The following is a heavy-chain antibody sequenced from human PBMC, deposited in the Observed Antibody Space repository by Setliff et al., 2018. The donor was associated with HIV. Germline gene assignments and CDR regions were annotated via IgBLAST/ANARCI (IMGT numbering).Heavy chain of an antibody. CDR2: IVPMLGTA. CDR3: SIDVIGGWLRPMPDY. V-gene: IGHV1-69*10. J-gene: IGHJ4*02. Sequence: SVKVSCKASGGTFSSHAISWVRQAPGQGLEWMGGIVPMLGTANYAQKFQGRVTITADKSTSTAYMELSSLRSEDTAVYYCSIDVIGGWLRPMPDYWGPGTLVTVSS. D-gene: IGHD5-12*01. CDR1: GGTFSSHA.